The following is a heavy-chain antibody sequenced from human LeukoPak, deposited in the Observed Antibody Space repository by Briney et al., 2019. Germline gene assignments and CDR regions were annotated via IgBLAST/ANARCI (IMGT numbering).Heavy chain of an antibody. CDR3: ARDGVEFYNWFDP. V-gene: IGHV3-23*01. D-gene: IGHD2-21*01. CDR1: GFTFSSYA. Sequence: GGSLRLSCAASGFTFSSYAMSWVRQAPGKGLEWVSAINGSGGSTYYADSVKGRFTISRDNSKNTLYLQMKSLRAEDTAVYYCARDGVEFYNWFDPWGQGTLVTVSS. CDR2: INGSGGST. J-gene: IGHJ5*02.